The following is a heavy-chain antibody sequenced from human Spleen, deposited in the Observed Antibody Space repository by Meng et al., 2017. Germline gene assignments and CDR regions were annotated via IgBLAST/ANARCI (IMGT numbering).Heavy chain of an antibody. CDR2: ISGTGGVT. Sequence: GESLKISCAASGFTFSSYAMSWVRQAPGKGLEWVSTISGTGGVTYHADSVKGRFTISRDNSKNSLYLQMNSLRVEDTGVYYCAKKRETKVVAGKYYFDYWGRGTLVTVSS. CDR3: AKKRETKVVAGKYYFDY. D-gene: IGHD6-19*01. V-gene: IGHV3-23*01. CDR1: GFTFSSYA. J-gene: IGHJ4*02.